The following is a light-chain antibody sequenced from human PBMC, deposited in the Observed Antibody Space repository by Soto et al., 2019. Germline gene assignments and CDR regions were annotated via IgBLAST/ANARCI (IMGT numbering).Light chain of an antibody. Sequence: EIVMTPSPATLSVSPGERATFSCRASQSVSSNLAWYQQRPGQAPRLLIYGASSRATGIPDRFSGSGSGTDFTLIISRLEPEDFAVYYCQKYGTSPWTFGQGTKVDIK. CDR3: QKYGTSPWT. CDR2: GAS. V-gene: IGKV3-20*01. J-gene: IGKJ1*01. CDR1: QSVSSN.